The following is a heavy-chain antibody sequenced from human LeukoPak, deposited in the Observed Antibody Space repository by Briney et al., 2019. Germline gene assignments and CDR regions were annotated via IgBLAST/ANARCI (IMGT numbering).Heavy chain of an antibody. CDR1: GFTFSSYE. Sequence: GGSLRLSCAAYGFTFSSYEMNWVRQAPGKGLEWVSYISSSGSTIYYADSVKGRFTISRDNAKNSLYLQMNSLRAEDTAVYYCARAPLIVVVVAATHFDYWGQGTLVTVSS. CDR3: ARAPLIVVVVAATHFDY. J-gene: IGHJ4*02. CDR2: ISSSGSTI. D-gene: IGHD2-15*01. V-gene: IGHV3-48*03.